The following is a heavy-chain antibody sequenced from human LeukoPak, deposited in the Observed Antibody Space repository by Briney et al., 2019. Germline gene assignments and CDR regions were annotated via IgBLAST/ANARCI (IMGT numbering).Heavy chain of an antibody. V-gene: IGHV3-21*01. CDR2: ISGSSGYI. D-gene: IGHD3-10*01. CDR3: ARVYFGSGSEKGGHHYYGMDV. Sequence: GGSLRLSCAASGFTFSSYSLNWVRQAPGKGLEWVSSISGSSGYIKYADSVKGRFTVSRDNAKNSLYLQMNSLRVEDTAVYYCARVYFGSGSEKGGHHYYGMDVWGQGTTVTVSS. CDR1: GFTFSSYS. J-gene: IGHJ6*02.